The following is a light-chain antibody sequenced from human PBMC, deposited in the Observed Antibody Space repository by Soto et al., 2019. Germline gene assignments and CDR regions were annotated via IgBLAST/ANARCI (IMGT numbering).Light chain of an antibody. J-gene: IGKJ4*01. CDR2: DAS. CDR1: QNIANY. V-gene: IGKV1-39*01. Sequence: DIQMTQSPSSLSASVGDRVAITCRASQNIANYLIWYQQKLGKAHNLMIYDASRLQSGVPSRFSGSGSGTEFTLTINNLQPEDFATYFCQQSYSMVPLTFGGGTRVEI. CDR3: QQSYSMVPLT.